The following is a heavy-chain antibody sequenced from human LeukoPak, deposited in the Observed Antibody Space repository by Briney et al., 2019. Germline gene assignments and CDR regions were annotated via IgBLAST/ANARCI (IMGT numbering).Heavy chain of an antibody. Sequence: PSETLSLTCAGYGGSFSGYYWSWIRQPPGKGLEWIGEINHSGSTNYNPSLKSRVTISVDTSKNQFSLKLSSVIAADTAVYYCARRGSSTSWDRYFDYWGQGTLVTVSS. CDR1: GGSFSGYY. CDR2: INHSGST. D-gene: IGHD2-2*01. V-gene: IGHV4-34*01. J-gene: IGHJ4*02. CDR3: ARRGSSTSWDRYFDY.